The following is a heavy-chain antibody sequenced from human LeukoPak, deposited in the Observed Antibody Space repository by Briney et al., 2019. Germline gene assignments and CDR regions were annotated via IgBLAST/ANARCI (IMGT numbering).Heavy chain of an antibody. D-gene: IGHD5-18*01. V-gene: IGHV4-61*02. CDR2: IYTSGST. J-gene: IGHJ4*02. CDR3: ARVEHSYGYSYYFDY. Sequence: SETLSLTCTVSGGSISSGSYYWSWIRQPAGKGLEWIGRIYTSGSTNYNPSLKSRATISVDTSKNQFSLKLSSVTAADTAVYYCARVEHSYGYSYYFDYWGQGTLVTVSS. CDR1: GGSISSGSYY.